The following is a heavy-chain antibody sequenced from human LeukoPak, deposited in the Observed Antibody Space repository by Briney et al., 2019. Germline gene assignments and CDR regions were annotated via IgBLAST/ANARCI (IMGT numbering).Heavy chain of an antibody. CDR3: ARDREQWRTWDYYGMDV. D-gene: IGHD6-19*01. CDR2: ISAYNGNT. J-gene: IGHJ6*02. V-gene: IGHV1-18*01. CDR1: GYTFTSYG. Sequence: GASVKVSCKASGYTFTSYGISWVRQAPGQGLEWMGWISAYNGNTNYAQKLQGRVTMTTDTSTSTAYMELRSLRSDDTAVYYCARDREQWRTWDYYGMDVWGQGTTVTVSS.